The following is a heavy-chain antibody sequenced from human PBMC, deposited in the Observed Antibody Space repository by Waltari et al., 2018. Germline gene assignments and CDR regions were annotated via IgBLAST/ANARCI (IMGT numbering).Heavy chain of an antibody. CDR2: IGTSSGNI. D-gene: IGHD3-16*01. CDR3: ARDHKFVFDI. J-gene: IGHJ3*02. CDR1: GFTFSDYS. Sequence: EVLLVESGGGLVQPGGSLRLSCAVSGFTFSDYSVNWVRQAPGKGLEWVSYIGTSSGNIYHADSVKGRFTSSRDSAKNSLYLQMNSLRAEDTAVYYCARDHKFVFDIWGQGTKVTVSS. V-gene: IGHV3-48*01.